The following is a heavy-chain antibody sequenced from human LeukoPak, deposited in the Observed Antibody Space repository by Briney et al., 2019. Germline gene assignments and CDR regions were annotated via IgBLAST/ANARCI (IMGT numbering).Heavy chain of an antibody. CDR1: GYSFSTYW. CDR3: ARLVSLRRFDY. J-gene: IGHJ4*02. Sequence: GEPLKISCKVSGYSFSTYWIGWVRQMPGKGLEWMGIIYPGDSDTRYSPSFQGQVTISADKSISTAYLQWSSLKASDTAMYYCARLVSLRRFDYWGQGTLVTVSA. D-gene: IGHD4-17*01. CDR2: IYPGDSDT. V-gene: IGHV5-51*01.